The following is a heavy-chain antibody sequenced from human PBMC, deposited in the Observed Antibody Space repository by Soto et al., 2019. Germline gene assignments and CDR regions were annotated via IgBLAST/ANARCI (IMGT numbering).Heavy chain of an antibody. V-gene: IGHV1-18*01. D-gene: IGHD2-2*01. J-gene: IGHJ4*02. CDR2: ISTDNGNT. CDR3: ARDGLGYCSSSSCYDFDS. CDR1: GNTFPNYG. Sequence: QAQLVQSGAEVEKPGASVKVSCKASGNTFPNYGISWVRQAPGQGLEWMGWISTDNGNTKYAQKFQGRVSMTTDTSTSTAYMELRSLRSDDTAVYYCARDGLGYCSSSSCYDFDSWGQGTLVTVSS.